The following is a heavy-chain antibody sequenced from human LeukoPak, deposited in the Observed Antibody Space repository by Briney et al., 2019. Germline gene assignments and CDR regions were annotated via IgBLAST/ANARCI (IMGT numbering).Heavy chain of an antibody. D-gene: IGHD3-9*01. CDR3: AKFSSYDILTGYQSPFDY. V-gene: IGHV3-53*01. CDR1: GFTVSSNY. CDR2: IYSGGST. Sequence: GGSLRLSCAASGFTVSSNYMSWVRQAPGKGLEWVSVIYSGGSTYYADSVKGRFTISRDNSKNTLYLQMNSLRAEDTAVYYCAKFSSYDILTGYQSPFDYWGQGTLVTVSS. J-gene: IGHJ4*02.